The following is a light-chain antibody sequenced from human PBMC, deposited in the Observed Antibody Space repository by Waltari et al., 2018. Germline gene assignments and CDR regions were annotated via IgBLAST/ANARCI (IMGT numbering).Light chain of an antibody. Sequence: QSALTQPASVSGSPGPSITISCTGTSSAAGGYNYASWYQQHPGKAPKLMIYEVSNRPSGVSNRFSGSKSGNTASLTISGLQAEDEADYYCSSYTSSSTLVFGTGTKVTVL. CDR1: SSAAGGYNY. J-gene: IGLJ1*01. V-gene: IGLV2-14*01. CDR3: SSYTSSSTLV. CDR2: EVS.